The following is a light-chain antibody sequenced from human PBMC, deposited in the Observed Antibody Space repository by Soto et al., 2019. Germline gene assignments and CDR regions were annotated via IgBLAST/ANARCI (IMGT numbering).Light chain of an antibody. CDR1: SSDVGGYNY. CDR3: SSYAASNNFYFV. J-gene: IGLJ3*02. V-gene: IGLV2-8*01. CDR2: EVT. Sequence: QSALTQPPSASGSPGQSVTISCTGTSSDVGGYNYVSWYQQHPGRAPKLMIYEVTKRPSGVPDRFSGSKSGNTAFLTVSGLQAEDEADYYCSSYAASNNFYFVFGGGTKVTVL.